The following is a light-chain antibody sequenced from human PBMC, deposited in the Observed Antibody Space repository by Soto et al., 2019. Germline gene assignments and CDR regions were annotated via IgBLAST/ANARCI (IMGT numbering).Light chain of an antibody. Sequence: QSVLTQSSSASASLGSSVKLTCTLSSGHNSYIIAWHQQQTGKAPRFLMTVEGSGSYNKWSGVPDRVSASSSGADRYLAISNLQSEDEATYYCDTWDTNTQVFGGGTKLTVL. V-gene: IGLV4-60*03. J-gene: IGLJ2*01. CDR1: SGHNSYI. CDR3: DTWDTNTQV. CDR2: VEGSGSY.